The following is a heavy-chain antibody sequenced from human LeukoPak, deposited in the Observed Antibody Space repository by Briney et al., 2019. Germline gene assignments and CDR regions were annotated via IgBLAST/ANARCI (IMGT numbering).Heavy chain of an antibody. CDR3: ARWGPTYYYGSGSHRSAFDI. D-gene: IGHD3-10*01. J-gene: IGHJ3*02. CDR1: GFTFSSYW. CDR2: INHSGST. V-gene: IGHV4-34*01. Sequence: PGGSLRLSCAASGFTFSSYWMSWVRQPPGKGLEWIGEINHSGSTNYNPSLKSRVTISVDTSKNQFSLKLSSVTAADTAVYYCARWGPTYYYGSGSHRSAFDIWGQGTMVTVSS.